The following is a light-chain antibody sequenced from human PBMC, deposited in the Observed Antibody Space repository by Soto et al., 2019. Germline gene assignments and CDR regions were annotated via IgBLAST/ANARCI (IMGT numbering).Light chain of an antibody. V-gene: IGKV1-12*01. CDR2: TAS. CDR3: QQASWFPFT. Sequence: DIQMTQSPSSVSASVGDSVTISCRASEAISSWLIWYQLKPGKAPKVLIHTASSLYSGVPSRFSGSGSGTDFTLTFSSLQPEDSATYYFQQASWFPFTFGQGTKVEIK. J-gene: IGKJ1*01. CDR1: EAISSW.